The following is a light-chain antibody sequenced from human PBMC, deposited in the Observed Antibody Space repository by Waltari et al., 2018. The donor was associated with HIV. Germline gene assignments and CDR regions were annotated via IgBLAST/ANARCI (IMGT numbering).Light chain of an antibody. CDR3: LQDYDYPPT. CDR1: QYIRND. Sequence: AVQMTQSPSSLSASVGDRVIITCRASQYIRNDLGWYQQKPGRAPTLLIYAASHLQSGVPSRFSGSGSGTEFTLTISSLHPEDFATYYCLQDYDYPPTFGQGTKVEMK. CDR2: AAS. J-gene: IGKJ1*01. V-gene: IGKV1-6*01.